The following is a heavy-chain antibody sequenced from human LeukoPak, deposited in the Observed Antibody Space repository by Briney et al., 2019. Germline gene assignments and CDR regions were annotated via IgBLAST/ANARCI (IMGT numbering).Heavy chain of an antibody. CDR1: GFTVSSNY. CDR2: IYSGGST. Sequence: PGGSLRLSCAASGFTVSSNYMSWVRQAPGKGLEWVSVIYSGGSTYYADSVTGLFTISRDNSKNTLYLQMNSLRAEDTAVYYCASSGTTVTMYPCFYWGQGTLVTVSS. V-gene: IGHV3-53*01. CDR3: ASSGTTVTMYPCFY. D-gene: IGHD4-17*01. J-gene: IGHJ4*02.